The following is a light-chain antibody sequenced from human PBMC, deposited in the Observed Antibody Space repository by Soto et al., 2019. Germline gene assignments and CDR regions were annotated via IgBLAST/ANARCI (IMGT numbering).Light chain of an antibody. CDR1: QSVSQY. J-gene: IGKJ3*01. CDR2: GAS. Sequence: EIVLTQSPGTRSWSLGERATLSCRASQSVSQYLAWFQQKPGQAPRLLIYGASSRANGIPDRFSGSGSGTDFTVTINGLEPEDVAVYYCQQYATSARLTFGPGTNVDI. V-gene: IGKV3-20*01. CDR3: QQYATSARLT.